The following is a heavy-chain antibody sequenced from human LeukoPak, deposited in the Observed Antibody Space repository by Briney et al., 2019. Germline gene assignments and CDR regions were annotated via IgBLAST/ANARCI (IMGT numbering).Heavy chain of an antibody. V-gene: IGHV3-15*01. D-gene: IGHD3-22*01. CDR2: IKSKTDGGTT. CDR3: TTDPVDYYDSSGPAFKDY. J-gene: IGHJ4*02. CDR1: GFTFSNAW. Sequence: PGGSLRLSCAASGFTFSNAWMSWVRQAPGKGLEWVGRIKSKTDGGTTDYAAPVKGRFPISRDDSKNTLYLQMNSLKTEDTAVYYCTTDPVDYYDSSGPAFKDYWGQGTLVTVSS.